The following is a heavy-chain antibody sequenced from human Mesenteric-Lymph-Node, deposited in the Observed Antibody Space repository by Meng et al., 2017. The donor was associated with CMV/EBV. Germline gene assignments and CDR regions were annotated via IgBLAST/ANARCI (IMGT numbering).Heavy chain of an antibody. J-gene: IGHJ4*02. V-gene: IGHV3-49*04. Sequence: GESLKISCTASGFTFGDYVLNWVRQAPGKGLEWVGFIRSQPHGATTEYAASVKGRFTISRDDSRSIAYLQMNSLKPEDTAVYFCTRDAQITIFGVVPDYWGQGTLVTVSS. CDR2: IRSQPHGATT. CDR1: GFTFGDYV. D-gene: IGHD3-3*01. CDR3: TRDAQITIFGVVPDY.